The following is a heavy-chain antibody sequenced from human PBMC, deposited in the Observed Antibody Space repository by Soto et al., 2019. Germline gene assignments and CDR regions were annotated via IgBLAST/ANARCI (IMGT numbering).Heavy chain of an antibody. CDR3: AKAYSSSSREEDDRYYYYGMDV. Sequence: PGGSLRLSCAASGFTFSSYAMSWVRQAPGKGLEWVSAISGSGGSTYYADSVKGRFTISRDNSKNTLYLQMNSLRAEDTAVYYCAKAYSSSSREEDDRYYYYGMDVWGQGTTVTVSS. D-gene: IGHD6-6*01. CDR2: ISGSGGST. CDR1: GFTFSSYA. J-gene: IGHJ6*02. V-gene: IGHV3-23*01.